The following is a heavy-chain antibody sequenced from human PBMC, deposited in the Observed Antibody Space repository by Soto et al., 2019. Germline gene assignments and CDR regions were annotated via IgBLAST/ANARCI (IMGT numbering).Heavy chain of an antibody. CDR3: AKELVNSGWTYFDY. CDR2: ISDSGGRT. Sequence: PGGSLRLSCAASGFTFNTYAMSWVRQAPGKGLEWVSAISDSGGRTYYVDSVKGRSTISRDNSKNTLYLQMSSLRAEDTAVYFCAKELVNSGWTYFDYWGQGTLVTVSS. D-gene: IGHD6-19*01. J-gene: IGHJ4*02. CDR1: GFTFNTYA. V-gene: IGHV3-23*01.